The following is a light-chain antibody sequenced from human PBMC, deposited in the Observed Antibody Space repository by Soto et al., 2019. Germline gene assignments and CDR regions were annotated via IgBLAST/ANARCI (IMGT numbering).Light chain of an antibody. CDR2: EVS. J-gene: IGLJ1*01. V-gene: IGLV2-14*01. CDR3: SSYTSRSTIYL. Sequence: QSVLTQPASVSGSPGQSITISCTGTSSDVGGYNYVSWYQQHPGKAPKLMIYEVSNRPSGVSNRFSGSKSGNTASLTISGLQAEDEADYYCSSYTSRSTIYLFGNGTKVTV. CDR1: SSDVGGYNY.